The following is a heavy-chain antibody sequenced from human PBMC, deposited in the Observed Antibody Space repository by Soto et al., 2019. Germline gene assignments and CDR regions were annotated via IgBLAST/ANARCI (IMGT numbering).Heavy chain of an antibody. J-gene: IGHJ4*02. CDR1: GFTFSSFA. D-gene: IGHD2-21*02. CDR2: ISGTGRST. V-gene: IGHV3-23*01. CDR3: VRDAAPTAPSAFDY. Sequence: EVHLLESGGGAVQPGGSLRLSCAASGFTFSSFAMSWVRQAPEKGLEWVTGISGTGRSTFYADSVKGRFTISRDNSXNTLYLQMNTLRAEDTAVYYCVRDAAPTAPSAFDYWGQGALVTVSS.